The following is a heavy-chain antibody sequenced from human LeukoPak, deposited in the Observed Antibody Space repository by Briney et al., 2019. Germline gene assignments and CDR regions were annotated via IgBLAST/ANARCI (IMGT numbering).Heavy chain of an antibody. Sequence: GGSLRLSCAASGFTFSSYGVHWVRQAPGKGLGWVAVISYDGSNRYYADSVKGRFTISRDNSKNTLYLQMNSLRAEDTAVYYCAKRGRDGYNPPDYWGQGTLVTVSS. D-gene: IGHD5-24*01. V-gene: IGHV3-30*18. CDR3: AKRGRDGYNPPDY. CDR2: ISYDGSNR. CDR1: GFTFSSYG. J-gene: IGHJ4*02.